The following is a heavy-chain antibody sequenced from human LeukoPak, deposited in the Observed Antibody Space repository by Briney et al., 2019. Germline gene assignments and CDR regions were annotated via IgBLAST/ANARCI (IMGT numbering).Heavy chain of an antibody. D-gene: IGHD3/OR15-3a*01. J-gene: IGHJ4*02. V-gene: IGHV3-7*01. CDR3: ASGRHDFLH. CDR2: INLDGTEE. CDR1: GCVFSTYW. Sequence: PGGSLRLSCAASGCVFSTYWMTWVGQAPGKGLEWVANINLDGTEEHYVDSSLKGRFTISRDNAKNCLYLQMTSLRVEDTAVYYCASGRHDFLHWGQGTLVTVSS.